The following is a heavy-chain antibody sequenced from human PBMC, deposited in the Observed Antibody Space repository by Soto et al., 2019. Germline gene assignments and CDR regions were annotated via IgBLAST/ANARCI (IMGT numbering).Heavy chain of an antibody. Sequence: QVQLQESGPGLVKPSETLSLTCTVSGGSVSSGSYYWSWIRQPPGKGLEWIGYIYYSGSTNYNPSLQRRLTTPADTPKNPFSLKMSSVTAADTAVYYCARHLKAHGAYVYAFDIWGQGTMVTVSS. D-gene: IGHD3-16*01. V-gene: IGHV4-61*01. J-gene: IGHJ3*02. CDR1: GGSVSSGSYY. CDR2: IYYSGST. CDR3: ARHLKAHGAYVYAFDI.